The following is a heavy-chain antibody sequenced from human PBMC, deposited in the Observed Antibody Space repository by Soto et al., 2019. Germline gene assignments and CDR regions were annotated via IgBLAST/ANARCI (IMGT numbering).Heavy chain of an antibody. Sequence: GGSLRLSCAASGFTFSDYYMTWIRQAPGKGLEWVSYISSSGTGIYYADSVRGRFTISRDNAKNSLYLQMSSLRAEDTAVYYCARAYSDAFDIWGQGTMVTVSS. D-gene: IGHD2-15*01. V-gene: IGHV3-11*01. CDR1: GFTFSDYY. CDR3: ARAYSDAFDI. CDR2: ISSSGTGI. J-gene: IGHJ3*02.